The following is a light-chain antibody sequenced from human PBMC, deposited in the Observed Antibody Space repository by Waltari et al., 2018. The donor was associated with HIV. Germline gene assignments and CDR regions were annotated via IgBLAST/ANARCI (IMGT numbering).Light chain of an antibody. CDR2: SDL. CDR1: RSTIGAGYF. J-gene: IGLJ2*01. Sequence: QSALTQPPSVSGAPGQRVTISCTGNRSTIGAGYFVHWYQHLPGTAPKRLVCSDLNRPSGVADRFSGYKSGTEASLVITGLQAEDEADYYCQSYDSSLRASVFGGGTKLTVL. CDR3: QSYDSSLRASV. V-gene: IGLV1-40*01.